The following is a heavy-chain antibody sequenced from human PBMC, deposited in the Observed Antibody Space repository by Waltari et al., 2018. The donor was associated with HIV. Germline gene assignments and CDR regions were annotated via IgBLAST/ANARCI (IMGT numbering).Heavy chain of an antibody. Sequence: EVQLGESGGGLVQPGGSLRLSCAASEFTFNNYWMTWVRQSPGKGLEGVANIKQDESEKYYVDSGKGRFTISRDNSKNSLFLQMNSVRAEGTAVYYCAREALYDSSGYYFDYWGQGTLVTVSS. V-gene: IGHV3-7*01. J-gene: IGHJ4*02. D-gene: IGHD3-22*01. CDR1: EFTFNNYW. CDR3: AREALYDSSGYYFDY. CDR2: IKQDESEK.